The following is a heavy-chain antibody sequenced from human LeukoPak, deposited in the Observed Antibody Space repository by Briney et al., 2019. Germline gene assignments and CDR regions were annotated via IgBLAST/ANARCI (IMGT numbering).Heavy chain of an antibody. CDR1: GGSISSSSYC. J-gene: IGHJ2*01. V-gene: IGHV4-61*01. CDR3: ARRSQGRYDSSGYTWYLDL. D-gene: IGHD3-22*01. CDR2: IYYSGST. Sequence: SETLSLTCTVSGGSISSSSYCWSWIRQPPGKGLEWIGYIYYSGSTNYNPSLKSRVTISVDTSKNQFSLKLSSVTAADTAVYYCARRSQGRYDSSGYTWYLDLWGRGTLVTVSS.